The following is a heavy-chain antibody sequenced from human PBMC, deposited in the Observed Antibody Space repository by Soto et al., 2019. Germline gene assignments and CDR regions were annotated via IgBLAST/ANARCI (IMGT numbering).Heavy chain of an antibody. J-gene: IGHJ4*02. V-gene: IGHV3-9*01. Sequence: GGSLRLSCLASGFIFDDYAIHWVRQVAGKGLEWVSGIDWNRATVGYADSVKGRFTLSRDNARNSVVLQMNSLRPEDTAVYYCVKDVGSRHYDFTNFDSWGQGTLVTVSS. CDR1: GFIFDDYA. CDR3: VKDVGSRHYDFTNFDS. CDR2: IDWNRATV. D-gene: IGHD3-3*01.